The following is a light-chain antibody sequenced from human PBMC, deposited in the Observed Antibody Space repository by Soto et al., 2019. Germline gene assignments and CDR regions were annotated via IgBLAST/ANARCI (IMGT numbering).Light chain of an antibody. CDR1: QSVSSN. J-gene: IGKJ1*01. CDR2: GAS. CDR3: QQYGSSPPTWT. V-gene: IGKV3-15*01. Sequence: EIVMTQSPATLSVSPWERATLSCRASQSVSSNLAWYQQKPGQAPRLLIYGASTRATGIPARFSGSGSGTEFTLTISRLEPEDFAVYYCQQYGSSPPTWTFGQGTKVDIK.